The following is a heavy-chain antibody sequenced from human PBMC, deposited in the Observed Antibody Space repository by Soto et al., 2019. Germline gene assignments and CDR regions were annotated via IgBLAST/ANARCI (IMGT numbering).Heavy chain of an antibody. V-gene: IGHV5-10-1*01. J-gene: IGHJ6*02. CDR3: ARHGIAARPGDYYYGMDV. Sequence: GESLKISCKGSGYSFAGYWITWVRQKPGKGLEWMGRIDPSDSQTYYSPSFRGHVTISVTKSITTVFLQWSSLKASDTAMYYCARHGIAARPGDYYYGMDVWGQGTTVTVS. CDR1: GYSFAGYW. CDR2: IDPSDSQT. D-gene: IGHD6-6*01.